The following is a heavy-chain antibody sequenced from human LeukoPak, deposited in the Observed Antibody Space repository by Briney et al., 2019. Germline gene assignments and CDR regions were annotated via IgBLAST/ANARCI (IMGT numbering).Heavy chain of an antibody. D-gene: IGHD2-8*02. V-gene: IGHV1-69*01. CDR1: GGTFSGYA. Sequence: SVKVSCKASGGTFSGYAISWVRQAPGQGLEWMGGIIPIFGTANYAQKFQGRVTITADESTSTAYMELSSLRSEDTAVYYCARGSPLLSHYYGMDVWGKGTTVTVSS. J-gene: IGHJ6*04. CDR2: IIPIFGTA. CDR3: ARGSPLLSHYYGMDV.